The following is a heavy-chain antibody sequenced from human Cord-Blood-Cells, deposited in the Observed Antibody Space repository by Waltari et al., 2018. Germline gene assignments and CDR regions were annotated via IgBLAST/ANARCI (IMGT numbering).Heavy chain of an antibody. CDR1: GYSISSGYY. J-gene: IGHJ4*02. V-gene: IGHV4-38-2*02. Sequence: QVQLQESGPGLVKPSETLSLTCTVSGYSISSGYYWGWIRQPPGKGLEWIGSIYHSGSTSYNPSLKSRVTISVDTSKNQFSLKLSSVTAADTAVYYCARGPIQLDYWGQGTLVTVSS. CDR2: IYHSGST. CDR3: ARGPIQLDY. D-gene: IGHD6-6*01.